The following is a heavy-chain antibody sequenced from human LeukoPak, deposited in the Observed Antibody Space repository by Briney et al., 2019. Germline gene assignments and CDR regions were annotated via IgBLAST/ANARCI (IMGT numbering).Heavy chain of an antibody. J-gene: IGHJ4*02. D-gene: IGHD3-10*01. CDR1: GFTFTGYY. V-gene: IGHV1-2*02. CDR3: ARGGHYYGSGSTYLNY. Sequence: ASVKVSCKASGFTFTGYYMHWVRQAPGQGLEWMGWINPNSGGTNYAQKFQGRVTMTRDTSISTAYMELSGLRSDDTAVYYCARGGHYYGSGSTYLNYWGQGTLVTVSS. CDR2: INPNSGGT.